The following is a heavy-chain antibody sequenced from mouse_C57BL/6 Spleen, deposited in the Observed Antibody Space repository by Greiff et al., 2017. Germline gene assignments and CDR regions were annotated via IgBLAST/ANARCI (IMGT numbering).Heavy chain of an antibody. V-gene: IGHV1-18*01. CDR1: GYTFTDYN. D-gene: IGHD1-1*01. Sequence: EVQLQQSGPELVKPGASVKIPCKASGYTFTDYNMDWVKQSHGKSLEWIGDINPNNGGTIYNQKFKGKATLTVDKSSSTAYMELRSLTSEDTAVYYCARRVVYYYGSSYDYYAMDYWGQGTSVTVSS. CDR3: ARRVVYYYGSSYDYYAMDY. J-gene: IGHJ4*01. CDR2: INPNNGGT.